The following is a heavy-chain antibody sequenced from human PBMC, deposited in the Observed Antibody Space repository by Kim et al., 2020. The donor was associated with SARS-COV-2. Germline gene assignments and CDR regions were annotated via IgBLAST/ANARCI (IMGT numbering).Heavy chain of an antibody. D-gene: IGHD6-13*01. V-gene: IGHV1-69*13. CDR3: ARDQFIAAAGNWYFDL. J-gene: IGHJ2*01. CDR2: IIPIFGTA. Sequence: SVKVSCKASGCTFSSYAISWVRQAPGQGLEWMGGIIPIFGTANYAQKFQGGVTITADESTSTAYMELSSLRSEDTAVYYCARDQFIAAAGNWYFDLWGRGTLVTVSS. CDR1: GCTFSSYA.